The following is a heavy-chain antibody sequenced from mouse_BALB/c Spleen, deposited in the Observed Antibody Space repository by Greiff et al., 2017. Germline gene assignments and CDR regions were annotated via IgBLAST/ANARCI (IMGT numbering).Heavy chain of an antibody. D-gene: IGHD2-14*01. CDR1: GFAFRSYD. V-gene: IGHV5-12-1*01. CDR3: ARHRYDYFDY. Sequence: EVQLVESGGGLVKPGGSLKLSCAASGFAFRSYDMSWVRQTPEKRLEWVAYISSGGGSTYYPDTVKGRFTISRDNAKNTLYLQMSSLKSEDTAMYYCARHRYDYFDYWGQGTTLTVSS. J-gene: IGHJ2*01. CDR2: ISSGGGST.